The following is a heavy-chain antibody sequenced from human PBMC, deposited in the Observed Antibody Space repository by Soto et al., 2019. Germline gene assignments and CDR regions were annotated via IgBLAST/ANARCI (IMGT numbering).Heavy chain of an antibody. CDR1: GFTFSSYA. D-gene: IGHD2-2*01. V-gene: IGHV3-23*01. Sequence: PGGSLRLSCAASGFTFSSYAMNWVRQAPGKGLEWVSVISGSGSSTYYAESVKGRFTISRDNSKNTLYLQMNSLRVDDTAVYYCAKGSRCSSTSCYDWFDPWGQGTLVTVSS. J-gene: IGHJ5*02. CDR2: ISGSGSST. CDR3: AKGSRCSSTSCYDWFDP.